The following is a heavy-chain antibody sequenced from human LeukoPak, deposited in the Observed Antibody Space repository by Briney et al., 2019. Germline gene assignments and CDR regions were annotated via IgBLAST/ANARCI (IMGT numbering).Heavy chain of an antibody. J-gene: IGHJ4*02. V-gene: IGHV5-51*01. D-gene: IGHD6-13*01. Sequence: GESLKISFQGSGYSFSNYWIGWVRQLPGKGLEWMGIIYPGDSDPRYSPSFQGQVTISADKSISTAYLQWSSLKASDSAMYYCVRHGLGSSWFGFDYWGQGTLVTVSS. CDR3: VRHGLGSSWFGFDY. CDR2: IYPGDSDP. CDR1: GYSFSNYW.